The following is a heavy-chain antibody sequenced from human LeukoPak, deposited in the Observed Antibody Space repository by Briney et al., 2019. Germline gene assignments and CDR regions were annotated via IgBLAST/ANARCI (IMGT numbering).Heavy chain of an antibody. Sequence: GASVKVSCKASGYTFTSYGISWVRQAPGQGLEWMGWINPNSGGTNYAQKFQGRVTMTRDTSISTAYMELSRLRSDDTAVYYCARGLLKITGTTAVSDYWGQGTLVTVSS. CDR1: GYTFTSYG. CDR3: ARGLLKITGTTAVSDY. J-gene: IGHJ4*02. V-gene: IGHV1-2*02. D-gene: IGHD1-20*01. CDR2: INPNSGGT.